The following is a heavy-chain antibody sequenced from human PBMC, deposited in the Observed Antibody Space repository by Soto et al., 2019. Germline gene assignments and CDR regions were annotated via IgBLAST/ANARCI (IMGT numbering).Heavy chain of an antibody. CDR1: GGSFTGYY. V-gene: IGHV4-34*01. Sequence: SETLSLTCAVYGGSFTGYYWSWIRQPPGKGLEWIGEINHSGSTNYNPSLKSRVTISLDTSKNQFSLKLSSVTAADTAVYYCAREERIAAAGTQFDPWGQGALVTVSS. CDR3: AREERIAAAGTQFDP. J-gene: IGHJ5*02. D-gene: IGHD6-13*01. CDR2: INHSGST.